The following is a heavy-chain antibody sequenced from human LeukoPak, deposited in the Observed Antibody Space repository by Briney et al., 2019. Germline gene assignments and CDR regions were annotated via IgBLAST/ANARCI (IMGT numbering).Heavy chain of an antibody. V-gene: IGHV4-59*01. D-gene: IGHD3-10*01. CDR2: IYYTGST. Sequence: SETLSLTCTVSGGSISSYYWSWIRQSPAKGLEWIGYIYYTGSTTYNPSLESRVTISVDMSKNQFSLKLSFVTAADTAVYYCARNPITLVRGGNWFDPWGQGILVTVSS. J-gene: IGHJ5*02. CDR1: GGSISSYY. CDR3: ARNPITLVRGGNWFDP.